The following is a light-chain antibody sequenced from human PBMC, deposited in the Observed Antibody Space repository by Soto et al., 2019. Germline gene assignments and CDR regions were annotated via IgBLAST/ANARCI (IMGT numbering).Light chain of an antibody. CDR3: QQYKSYSS. CDR1: ESISGW. V-gene: IGKV1-5*03. CDR2: KAS. Sequence: DIQMTQSPSTLSAPVGDRVTITCQASESISGWLAWYQQKPGKAPKLLIYKASSLESWVPSRFSGSGSGTKFTLTISSLQPDDLATYYCQQYKSYSSFGRGTKVEIK. J-gene: IGKJ1*01.